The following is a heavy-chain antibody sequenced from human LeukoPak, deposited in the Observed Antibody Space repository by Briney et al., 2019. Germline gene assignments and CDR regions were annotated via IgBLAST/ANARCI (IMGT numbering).Heavy chain of an antibody. CDR2: IKQGGSDK. J-gene: IGHJ4*02. Sequence: GGSLRLSCAASGFTFSGHWMSWVRQAPGKGLEWVANIKQGGSDKYYVDSVKGRFTISRDNANNLLYLQMNSLRGEDTAVYYCTRDRSRAEDDWGQGTLVTVSS. CDR3: TRDRSRAEDD. CDR1: GFTFSGHW. V-gene: IGHV3-7*01. D-gene: IGHD1-14*01.